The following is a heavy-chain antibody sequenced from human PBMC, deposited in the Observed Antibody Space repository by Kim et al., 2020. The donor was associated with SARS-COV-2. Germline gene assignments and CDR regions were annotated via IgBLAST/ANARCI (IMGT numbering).Heavy chain of an antibody. V-gene: IGHV3-30*18. J-gene: IGHJ4*02. D-gene: IGHD3-3*01. Sequence: GGSLRRSCAGSGFVFSNYGMQWVRQAPGKGLEWMAVVSFDGGAQYYADSVRGRFTISRDNSKNTLYLEMNGLRVDDTSIYYCVKEATPRVAHHLDYWGQGALVTVSS. CDR3: VKEATPRVAHHLDY. CDR1: GFVFSNYG. CDR2: VSFDGGAQ.